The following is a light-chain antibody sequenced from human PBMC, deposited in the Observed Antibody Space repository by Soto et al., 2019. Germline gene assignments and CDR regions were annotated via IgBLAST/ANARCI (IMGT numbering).Light chain of an antibody. CDR3: SSYTSSSPWV. J-gene: IGLJ3*02. CDR1: SSYIGAGYD. V-gene: IGLV1-40*01. Sequence: QSVLTQPPSVSGAPGQRVTISCTGSSSYIGAGYDVHWYQQHPGKAPKLMIYDVSNRPSGVSNRFSGSKSGNTASLTISGLQAEDEADYYCSSYTSSSPWVFGGGTKVTVL. CDR2: DVS.